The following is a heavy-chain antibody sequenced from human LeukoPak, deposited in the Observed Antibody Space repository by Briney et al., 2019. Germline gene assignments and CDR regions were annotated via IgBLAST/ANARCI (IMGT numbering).Heavy chain of an antibody. V-gene: IGHV3-23*01. CDR2: ISDSGDRT. CDR1: GFTFSSYG. CDR3: AKGLGTSGYHDY. D-gene: IGHD3-22*01. J-gene: IGHJ4*02. Sequence: PGRSLRLSCAASGFTFSSYGMHWVRQAPGKGLERVSGISDSGDRTYYADSVKGRFTISRDNSKNMLYLQMNSLRVEDTALYYCAKGLGTSGYHDYWGQGTLVTVSS.